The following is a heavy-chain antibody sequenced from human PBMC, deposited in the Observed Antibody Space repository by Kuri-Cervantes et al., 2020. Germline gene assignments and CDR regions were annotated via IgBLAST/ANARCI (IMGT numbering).Heavy chain of an antibody. CDR2: IYYSGST. CDR1: GGSISSYY. V-gene: IGHV4-59*01. J-gene: IGHJ6*03. CDR3: ARVVGYSSSWTFDYYYYMDV. Sequence: WETLSLTCTASGGSISSYYWRWIRQPPGKGLEWIGYIYYSGSTNYNPYLKSRVTISVDTSKNQFSLKPSSVTAADTAVYCCARVVGYSSSWTFDYYYYMDVWGKGTTVTVSS. D-gene: IGHD6-13*01.